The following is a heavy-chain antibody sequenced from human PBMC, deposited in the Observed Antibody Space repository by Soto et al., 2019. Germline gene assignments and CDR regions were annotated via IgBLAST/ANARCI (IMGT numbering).Heavy chain of an antibody. J-gene: IGHJ6*02. Sequence: QVQLVQSGAEVKKPGSSVKVSCKASGGTFSSYAISWVRQAPGQGLEWMGGIIPISGTANYAQKFQGRVTITADESTSTAYMELSSLRSEDTAVYYCARSQGSSTSLAIYYYYYYGMDVWGQRTTVTVSS. CDR3: ARSQGSSTSLAIYYYYYYGMDV. V-gene: IGHV1-69*01. CDR2: IIPISGTA. CDR1: GGTFSSYA. D-gene: IGHD2-2*01.